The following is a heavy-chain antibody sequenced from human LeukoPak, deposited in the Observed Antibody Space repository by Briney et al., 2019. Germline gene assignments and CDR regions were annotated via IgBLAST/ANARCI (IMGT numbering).Heavy chain of an antibody. V-gene: IGHV1-69*04. CDR1: GGTFGSYT. CDR2: IIPILGIA. CDR3: ARDLGGVAAAGSPAGG. J-gene: IGHJ4*02. Sequence: SVKVSCKASGGTFGSYTISWVRQAPGQGLEWMGRIIPILGIANYAQKFQGRVTITADKSTSTAYMELSSLRSEDTAVYYCARDLGGVAAAGSPAGGWGQGTLVTVSS. D-gene: IGHD6-13*01.